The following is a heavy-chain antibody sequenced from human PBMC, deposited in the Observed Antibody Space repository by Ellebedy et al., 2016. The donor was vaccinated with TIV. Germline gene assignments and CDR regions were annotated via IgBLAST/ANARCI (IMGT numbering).Heavy chain of an antibody. J-gene: IGHJ6*02. D-gene: IGHD5-18*01. CDR2: ITSSGSTI. V-gene: IGHV3-11*01. Sequence: PGGSLRLSCAGSGFTVSDYFMSWVRQAPGKGLEWVSYITSSGSTIYYADSVKGRFTVARDNAKNSLYLQMNSLRGDDTAVYYCGRARERGYFAYYYYGMDVWGQGTTVTVSS. CDR1: GFTVSDYF. CDR3: GRARERGYFAYYYYGMDV.